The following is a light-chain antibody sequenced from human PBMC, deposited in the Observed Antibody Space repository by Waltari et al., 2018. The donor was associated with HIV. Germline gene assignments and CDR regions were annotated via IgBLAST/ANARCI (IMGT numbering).Light chain of an antibody. Sequence: QSVVTQPPSASGTPGQRVTISCSGSSVGRNSVYWYQQLPGTAPKLLIYRNKQRPSGVPDRFSGSRSDTSVSLAISGLRSEDEADYYCATWDDYLSGWVFGGGTKLTVL. J-gene: IGLJ3*02. V-gene: IGLV1-47*01. CDR2: RNK. CDR1: SVGRNS. CDR3: ATWDDYLSGWV.